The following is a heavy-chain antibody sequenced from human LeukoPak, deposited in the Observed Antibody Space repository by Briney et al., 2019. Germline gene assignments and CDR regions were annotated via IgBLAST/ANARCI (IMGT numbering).Heavy chain of an antibody. CDR1: GYTFTSYG. CDR3: ARRAVAYKYSYYMDV. J-gene: IGHJ6*03. D-gene: IGHD6-19*01. CDR2: ISAYNGNT. Sequence: ASVKVSCKASGYTFTSYGISWVRQAPGQGLEWMGWISAYNGNTNYAQKLQGRVTMTTDTSTSTAYMELRSLRSEDTAVYYCARRAVAYKYSYYMDVWGKGTAVTVSS. V-gene: IGHV1-18*01.